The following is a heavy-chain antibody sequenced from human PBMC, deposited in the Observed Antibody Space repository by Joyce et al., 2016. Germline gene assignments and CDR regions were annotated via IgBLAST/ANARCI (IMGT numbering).Heavy chain of an antibody. CDR2: ISNDGISE. V-gene: IGHV3-30-3*01. CDR3: ARGGTANWSKDDPFDA. Sequence: QVQLVESGGGVVQPGRSLRLSCAASGFNFNSYAIYWVRQAPGKGLEWVALISNDGISEYYADSVKGRFTLSRDNSRNMAHLQMNGLKLDDTAMYYCARGGTANWSKDDPFDAWGQGTVVTVSS. J-gene: IGHJ3*01. D-gene: IGHD1-1*01. CDR1: GFNFNSYA.